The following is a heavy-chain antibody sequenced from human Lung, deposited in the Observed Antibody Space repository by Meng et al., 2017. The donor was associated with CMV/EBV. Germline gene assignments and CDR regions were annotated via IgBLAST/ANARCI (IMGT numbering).Heavy chain of an antibody. D-gene: IGHD4-23*01. CDR3: AREQPNSDAFDI. J-gene: IGHJ3*02. CDR2: INSDGSST. Sequence: GEXXKISCAASGFTFSSYWMHWVRQAPGKGLVWVSRINSDGSSTSYADSVKGRFTISRDNAKNTLYLQMNSLRAEDTAVYYCAREQPNSDAFDIWVQGTMVTVSS. CDR1: GFTFSSYW. V-gene: IGHV3-74*01.